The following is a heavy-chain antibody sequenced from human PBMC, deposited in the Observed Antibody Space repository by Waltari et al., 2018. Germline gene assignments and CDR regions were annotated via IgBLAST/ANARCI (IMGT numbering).Heavy chain of an antibody. J-gene: IGHJ4*02. Sequence: EVQLVESGGGFVQPGGSLRLSCAASGFTVSRKYPTWVRQAPGKGREWVSLIYTDDRTFYADSVKGRFTISRHDSTNTLFLQMSGLRVEDTALYYCASRPGGDYPYFDYWGQGTLVTVSS. CDR3: ASRPGGDYPYFDY. CDR1: GFTVSRKY. CDR2: IYTDDRT. V-gene: IGHV3-53*04. D-gene: IGHD4-17*01.